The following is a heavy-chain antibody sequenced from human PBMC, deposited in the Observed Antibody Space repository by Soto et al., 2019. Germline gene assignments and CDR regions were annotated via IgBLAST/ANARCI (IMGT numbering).Heavy chain of an antibody. D-gene: IGHD2-2*01. CDR3: VKDWEAAVVPSAILYNWFDS. V-gene: IGHV3-30*18. CDR2: MSFDGSHK. J-gene: IGHJ5*01. CDR1: GFTFSSYG. Sequence: QVQLVESGGGVVQPGRSLRLSCAASGFTFSSYGMHWVRQAPGKGLEWVAVMSFDGSHKYYADSVKGRFTVSRDNSKNTLYLQMNSLGADDTAVYYCVKDWEAAVVPSAILYNWFDSWGQGTLVTVSS.